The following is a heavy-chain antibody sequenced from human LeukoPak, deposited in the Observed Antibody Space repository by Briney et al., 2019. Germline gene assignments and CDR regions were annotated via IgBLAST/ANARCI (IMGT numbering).Heavy chain of an antibody. CDR1: GFTFSSYS. J-gene: IGHJ4*02. Sequence: GGSLRLSCAASGFTFSSYSMNWVRQAPGKGLEWVSYISSSSSTIYYADSVKGRFTISRDNSKNTLYLQMNSLRAEDTAVYYCAKGAMIVPSDYWGQGTLVTVSS. CDR3: AKGAMIVPSDY. CDR2: ISSSSSTI. V-gene: IGHV3-48*01. D-gene: IGHD3-22*01.